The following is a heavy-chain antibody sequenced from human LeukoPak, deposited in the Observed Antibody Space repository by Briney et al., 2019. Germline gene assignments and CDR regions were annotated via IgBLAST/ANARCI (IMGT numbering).Heavy chain of an antibody. Sequence: PSETLSLTCTVSGGSISSYYWSWIRQPPGKGLEWIGRIYTTGSTNYNPSLKSRVTISVDTSKNQFSLNLKSVTAADTAVYYCARDLHLGWYGFDYWGQGILVTVSS. CDR1: GGSISSYY. CDR3: ARDLHLGWYGFDY. J-gene: IGHJ4*02. D-gene: IGHD6-19*01. CDR2: IYTTGST. V-gene: IGHV4-4*07.